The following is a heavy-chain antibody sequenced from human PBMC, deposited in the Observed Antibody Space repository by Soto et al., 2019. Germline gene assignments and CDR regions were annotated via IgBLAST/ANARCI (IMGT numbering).Heavy chain of an antibody. CDR1: GGTFSTYA. CDR3: ARSQGGSSSLDIYYYYYYGMDV. CDR2: VIPIFGTP. D-gene: IGHD2-15*01. J-gene: IGHJ6*02. V-gene: IGHV1-69*01. Sequence: QVQLVQSGAEVKKPGSSVKVSCKAPGGTFSTYAISWVRQAPGQGLEWMGGVIPIFGTPKYAQKFQGRVTITAEESTRTGYMELRSRRSEDTAVYYCARSQGGSSSLDIYYYYYYGMDVWGQGTKVTGSS.